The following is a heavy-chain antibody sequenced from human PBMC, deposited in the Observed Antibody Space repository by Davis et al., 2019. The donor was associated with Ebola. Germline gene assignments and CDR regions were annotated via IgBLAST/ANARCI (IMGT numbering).Heavy chain of an antibody. Sequence: SVKVSCKASGGTFSSYAISWVRQAPGQGLEWMGGIIPIFGTANYAQKFQGRVTITADKSTSTAYMELSSLRSEDTAVYYCARARAVSTVTPNPYNWFDPWGQGTLVTVSS. D-gene: IGHD4-17*01. V-gene: IGHV1-69*06. J-gene: IGHJ5*02. CDR3: ARARAVSTVTPNPYNWFDP. CDR2: IIPIFGTA. CDR1: GGTFSSYA.